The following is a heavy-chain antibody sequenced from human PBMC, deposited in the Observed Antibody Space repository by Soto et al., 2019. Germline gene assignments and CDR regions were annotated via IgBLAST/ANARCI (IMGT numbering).Heavy chain of an antibody. CDR2: ISAYNGNT. CDR3: ARVSGSYFLGTLGY. J-gene: IGHJ4*02. CDR1: GYTFTSYG. V-gene: IGHV1-18*01. D-gene: IGHD1-26*01. Sequence: ASVKVSCKASGYTFTSYGISWVRQAPGQGLEWMGWISAYNGNTNYAQKLQGRVTMTTDTSTSTAYMELRSLRSDDTAVYYCARVSGSYFLGTLGYWGQGTLVTVSS.